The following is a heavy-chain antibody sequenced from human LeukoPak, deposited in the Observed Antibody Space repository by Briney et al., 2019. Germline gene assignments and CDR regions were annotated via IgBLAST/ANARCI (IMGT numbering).Heavy chain of an antibody. CDR1: GGSTSSSSYY. V-gene: IGHV4-39*01. J-gene: IGHJ6*02. CDR2: IYYSGST. D-gene: IGHD5-12*01. Sequence: HSETLSLTCTVSGGSTSSSSYYWGWTRQPPGKGLEWIGRIYYSGSTYYNPSLKSRVTISVDTSKNQFSLKLSSVTAADTAVYYCAGYSGYDLYYYYGMDVWGQGTTVTVSS. CDR3: AGYSGYDLYYYYGMDV.